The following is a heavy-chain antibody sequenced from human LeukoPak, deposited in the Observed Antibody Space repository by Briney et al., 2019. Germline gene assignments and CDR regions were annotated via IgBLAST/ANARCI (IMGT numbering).Heavy chain of an antibody. CDR1: GFTFSSYS. J-gene: IGHJ4*02. D-gene: IGHD6-13*01. V-gene: IGHV3-21*01. CDR2: ISSNSSYI. CDR3: ARSAAAGTFFDY. Sequence: GGSLRLSCAASGFTFSSYSMNWVRQAPGKGLEWVSSISSNSSYIYYADSVKGRFTISRDNAKNSLYLQMNSLRAEDTAVYYCARSAAAGTFFDYWGQGTLVTVSS.